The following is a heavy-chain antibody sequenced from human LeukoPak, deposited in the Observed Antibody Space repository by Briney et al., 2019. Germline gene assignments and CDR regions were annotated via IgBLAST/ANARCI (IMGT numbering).Heavy chain of an antibody. V-gene: IGHV1-46*01. CDR3: AREDVVLVDAVRYQYYGMDV. CDR1: GYNFISCY. Sequence: ASVKVSCKASGYNFISCYMHWVRQAPGQGLEWMGIINPSGGSTSYAQKFQDRVTMTRDTSTSTVYMELSSLKSEDTAVYYCAREDVVLVDAVRYQYYGMDVWGQGTTVTVSS. D-gene: IGHD2-8*01. CDR2: INPSGGST. J-gene: IGHJ6*02.